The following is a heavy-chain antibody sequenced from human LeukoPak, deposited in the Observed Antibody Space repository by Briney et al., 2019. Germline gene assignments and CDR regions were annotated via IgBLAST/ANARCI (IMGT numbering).Heavy chain of an antibody. CDR1: GYTFTGYY. Sequence: GASVKVSCKASGYTFTGYYMHWVRQAPGQGLEWMGWINPNSGGTNYAQKFQGRVTMTRDTSISTAYMELSRLGSDDTAVYYCAREVLIGRSSGLYYFDYWGQGTLVTVSS. CDR2: INPNSGGT. D-gene: IGHD6-19*01. CDR3: AREVLIGRSSGLYYFDY. V-gene: IGHV1-2*02. J-gene: IGHJ4*02.